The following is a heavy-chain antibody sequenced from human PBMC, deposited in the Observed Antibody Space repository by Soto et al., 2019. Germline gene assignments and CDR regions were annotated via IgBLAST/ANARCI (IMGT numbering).Heavy chain of an antibody. CDR2: ISSNGGST. J-gene: IGHJ3*02. CDR3: AGRPFYYDSPRAFDI. V-gene: IGHV3-64D*08. Sequence: GGSLRLSCSASGFTFSSYAMHWVRQAPGKGLEYVSAISSNGGSTYYADSVKGRFTISRDNSKNTLYLQMSSLRAEDTAVYYCAGRPFYYDSPRAFDIWGQGTMVTVSS. CDR1: GFTFSSYA. D-gene: IGHD3-22*01.